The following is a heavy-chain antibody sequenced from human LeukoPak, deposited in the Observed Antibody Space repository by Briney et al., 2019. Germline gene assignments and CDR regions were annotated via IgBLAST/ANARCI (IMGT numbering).Heavy chain of an antibody. CDR3: ARDATNDFWSGYLRYGMDV. CDR2: ISSSSSDI. J-gene: IGHJ6*02. CDR1: GFTFSSYT. D-gene: IGHD3-3*01. Sequence: GGSLRLSCAASGFTFSSYTMNWVRQAPGKGLEWVSSISSSSSDIFYADSVKGRFTISRDNAKNSLYLQMNSLRAEDTAVYYCARDATNDFWSGYLRYGMDVWGQGTTVTVSS. V-gene: IGHV3-21*01.